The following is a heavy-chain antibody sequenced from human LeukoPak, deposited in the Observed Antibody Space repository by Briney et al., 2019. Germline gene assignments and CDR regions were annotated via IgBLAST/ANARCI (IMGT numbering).Heavy chain of an antibody. J-gene: IGHJ6*02. CDR1: GFTFSSYA. CDR3: ARDYIVVVTSYYYGMDV. V-gene: IGHV3-30-3*01. Sequence: GGSLRLSCAASGFTFSSYAMHWVRQAPGKGLEWVAVISYDGSNKYYADSVKGRFTISRDNSKNTLYLQMNSLRAEDTAVYYCARDYIVVVTSYYYGMDVWGQGTTVTVSS. D-gene: IGHD2-21*02. CDR2: ISYDGSNK.